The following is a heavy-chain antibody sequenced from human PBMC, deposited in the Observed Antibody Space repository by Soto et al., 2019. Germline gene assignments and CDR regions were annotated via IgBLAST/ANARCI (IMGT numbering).Heavy chain of an antibody. J-gene: IGHJ4*02. CDR2: IYWDDDE. CDR3: ARNGYYGSGSLDY. V-gene: IGHV2-5*02. Sequence: QITLKESGPTMVKPTQTLTLTCTFSGFSLSTSGLGVGWIRPPQAPTLEWLGVIYWDDDERYSPSLKSRLTITKDTSKDQVVLTMTNMDPVDTATYYCARNGYYGSGSLDYWGQGTLVTVSS. CDR1: GFSLSTSGLG. D-gene: IGHD3-10*01.